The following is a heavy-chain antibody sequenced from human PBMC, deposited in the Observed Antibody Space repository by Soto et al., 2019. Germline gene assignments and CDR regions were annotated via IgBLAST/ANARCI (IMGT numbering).Heavy chain of an antibody. CDR2: INPSGGST. D-gene: IGHD2-2*01. CDR1: GYTFTSYY. CDR3: AREDRDRETGLVPAAIDGMDV. V-gene: IGHV1-46*01. Sequence: GASVKVSFKASGYTFTSYYMHWVRQAPGQGLEWMGMINPSGGSTSYAETFQGRVTMTRDTSTTTVYMELSSLRSEDTAVYYCAREDRDRETGLVPAAIDGMDVWG. J-gene: IGHJ6*02.